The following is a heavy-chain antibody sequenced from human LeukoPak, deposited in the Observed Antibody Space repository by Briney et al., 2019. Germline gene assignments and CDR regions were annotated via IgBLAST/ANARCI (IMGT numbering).Heavy chain of an antibody. V-gene: IGHV3-66*01. CDR2: IYSGGAT. Sequence: GGSLRLSCAASGFTFSSYSMNWVRQAPGKGLEWVSVIYSGGATYYADSVKGRFTISTGNSKKTLYLQMNSLRAEDTAVYYCARTSYGSGSYSDYWGQGTLVTVSS. D-gene: IGHD3-10*01. CDR3: ARTSYGSGSYSDY. CDR1: GFTFSSYS. J-gene: IGHJ4*02.